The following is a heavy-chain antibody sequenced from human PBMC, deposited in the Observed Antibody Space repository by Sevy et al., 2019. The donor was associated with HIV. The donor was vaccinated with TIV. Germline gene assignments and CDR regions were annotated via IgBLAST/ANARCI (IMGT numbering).Heavy chain of an antibody. CDR1: GDSVSSGSYY. CDR3: ARGTPAEIQLWLLYYFDY. D-gene: IGHD3-3*01. J-gene: IGHJ4*02. V-gene: IGHV4-61*01. Sequence: SDTLSLTCTVSGDSVSSGSYYWSWIRQPPGKGLEWIGYIDDSGNTDYNPSLKNRVTISLDTSKNQFSLKLYSVTATDPAVYNCARGTPAEIQLWLLYYFDYWGQGALVTVSS. CDR2: IDDSGNT.